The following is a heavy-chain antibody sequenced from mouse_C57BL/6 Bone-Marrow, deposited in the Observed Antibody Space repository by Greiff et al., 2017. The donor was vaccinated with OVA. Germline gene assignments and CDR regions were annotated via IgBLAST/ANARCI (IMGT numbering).Heavy chain of an antibody. V-gene: IGHV5-17*01. CDR3: ARGLLLYAMDY. D-gene: IGHD2-10*01. J-gene: IGHJ4*01. CDR2: ISSGSSTI. CDR1: GFTFSDYG. Sequence: EVKLMESGGGLVKPGGSLKLSCAASGFTFSDYGMHWVRQAPEKGLEWVAYISSGSSTIYYADTVKGRFTISRDNAKNTLFLQMTSLRSEDTAMYYCARGLLLYAMDYWGQGTSVTVSS.